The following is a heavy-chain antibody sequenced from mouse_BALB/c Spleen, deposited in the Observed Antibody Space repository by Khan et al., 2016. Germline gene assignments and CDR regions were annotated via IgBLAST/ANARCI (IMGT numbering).Heavy chain of an antibody. CDR1: GYSITSGYF. Sequence: EVQLQESGPGLVKPSQSLSLTCSVTGYSITSGYFWNWIRQFPGNKLEGVGYISYDGSNNYNPSLKNRNPITRDTSKFQFFLMLISVTSEDSSTYYCVSLRRVYAMDYWGQGTSVTVSS. D-gene: IGHD1-2*01. CDR3: VSLRRVYAMDY. J-gene: IGHJ4*01. CDR2: ISYDGSN. V-gene: IGHV3-6*01.